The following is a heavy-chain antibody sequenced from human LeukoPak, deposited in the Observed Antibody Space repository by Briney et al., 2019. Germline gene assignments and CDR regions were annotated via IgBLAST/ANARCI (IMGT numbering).Heavy chain of an antibody. J-gene: IGHJ6*03. CDR1: GGSISSYY. CDR3: ARDHGSGSYYNNYYYYYMDV. D-gene: IGHD3-10*01. CDR2: IYYSGST. Sequence: PSETLSLTCTVSGGSISSYYWSWIRQPPGKGLEWIGYIYYSGSTNYNPSLKSRVTISVDTSKNQFSLKLSSVTAADTAVYYCARDHGSGSYYNNYYYYYMDVWGKGTTVTVSS. V-gene: IGHV4-59*01.